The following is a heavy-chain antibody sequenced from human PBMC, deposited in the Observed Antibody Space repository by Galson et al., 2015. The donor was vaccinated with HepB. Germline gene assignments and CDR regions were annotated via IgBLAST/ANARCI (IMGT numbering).Heavy chain of an antibody. CDR3: AAGGSSSPTLFDY. CDR2: IVVGSGNT. CDR1: GFTFTSSA. D-gene: IGHD6-13*01. J-gene: IGHJ4*02. V-gene: IGHV1-58*01. Sequence: SVKVSCKASGFTFTSSAVQWVRQARGQRLEWIGWIVVGSGNTNYAQKFQERVTITRDMSTSTAYMELSSLRSEDTAVYYCAAGGSSSPTLFDYWGQGTLVTVSS.